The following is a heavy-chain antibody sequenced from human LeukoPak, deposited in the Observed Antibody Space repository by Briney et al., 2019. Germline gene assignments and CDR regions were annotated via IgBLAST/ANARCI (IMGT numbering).Heavy chain of an antibody. D-gene: IGHD1-26*01. V-gene: IGHV3-30*02. CDR2: IRYDESNK. J-gene: IGHJ4*02. CDR3: AKDQSVYYCALRG. CDR1: GFTFSSYG. Sequence: GGPLRLSCAASGFTFSSYGMHWVRQAPGKGLEWVAFIRYDESNKYYADSVKGRFTISRDNSKNTLYLQMNSLRAEDTAVYYCAKDQSVYYCALRGWGQGTLVTVSS.